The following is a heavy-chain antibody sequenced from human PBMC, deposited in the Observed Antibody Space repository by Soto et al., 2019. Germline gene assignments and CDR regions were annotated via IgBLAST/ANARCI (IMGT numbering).Heavy chain of an antibody. CDR3: ARGKSPVELELRWISDGHYYGMDV. D-gene: IGHD1-7*01. J-gene: IGHJ6*02. V-gene: IGHV1-69*01. CDR1: GGTFSSYA. CDR2: IIPIFGTA. Sequence: QVQLVQSGAEVKKPGSSVKVSCKASGGTFSSYAISWVRQAPGQGLEWMGGIIPIFGTANYAQKFQGRVTITADESTSTAYMELSSLRSEGTVVYYCARGKSPVELELRWISDGHYYGMDVWGQGTTVTDSS.